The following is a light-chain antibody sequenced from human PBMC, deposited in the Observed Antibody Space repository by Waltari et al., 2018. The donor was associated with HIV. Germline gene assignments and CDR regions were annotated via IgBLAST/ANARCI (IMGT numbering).Light chain of an antibody. CDR3: SSYAGSNTDVV. CDR2: EVS. V-gene: IGLV2-8*01. J-gene: IGLJ2*01. CDR1: SSDVGGYNY. Sequence: QSALTQPPSASGSPGQSVTISCTGTSSDVGGYNYVSWYQQHPGKAPQLMIYEVSKRPSGVPDRFSGSKSGNTASLTVSGLQAEDEADYYCSSYAGSNTDVVFGGGTKLTVL.